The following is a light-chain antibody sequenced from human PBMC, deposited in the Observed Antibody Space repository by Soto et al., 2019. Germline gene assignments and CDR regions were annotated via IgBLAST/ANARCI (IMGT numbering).Light chain of an antibody. CDR2: AAS. CDR1: QSISSY. CDR3: HQSYSTPPVT. V-gene: IGKV1-39*01. Sequence: DIQMTQSPSSLSASVGDRVTITCRASQSISSYLNWYQQKPGKAPKLLIYAASSLQSRVPSRFSGSGSGTDFSLTISSLQPEDFATYYCHQSYSTPPVTFGQGTRLEIK. J-gene: IGKJ5*01.